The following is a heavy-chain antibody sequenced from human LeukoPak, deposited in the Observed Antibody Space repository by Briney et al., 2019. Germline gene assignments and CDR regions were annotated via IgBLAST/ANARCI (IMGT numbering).Heavy chain of an antibody. V-gene: IGHV3-74*01. CDR2: INSDGSST. J-gene: IGHJ6*02. Sequence: GGSLRLSCAASGFTFSSYWMHWVRQAPGKGLVWVSRINSDGSSTSYADSVKGRFTISRDNAKNTLYLQMNSLRAEDTAVYYCATGSYGSGSYYGYGMDVWGQGTTVTVSS. D-gene: IGHD3-10*01. CDR1: GFTFSSYW. CDR3: ATGSYGSGSYYGYGMDV.